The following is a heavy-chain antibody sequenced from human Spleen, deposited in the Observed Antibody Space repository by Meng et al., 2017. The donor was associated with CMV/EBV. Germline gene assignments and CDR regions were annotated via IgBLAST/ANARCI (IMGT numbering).Heavy chain of an antibody. Sequence: GESLKISCAASGFTFSSYSMNWVRQAPGKGLEWVSSISSSSSYIYYADSVKGRFTISRDNAKNSLYLQMNSLRAEDTAVYYCARGPNWGGDCQHDAFDIWGQGTMVTVSS. J-gene: IGHJ3*02. CDR2: ISSSSSYI. CDR1: GFTFSSYS. V-gene: IGHV3-21*01. D-gene: IGHD2-21*01. CDR3: ARGPNWGGDCQHDAFDI.